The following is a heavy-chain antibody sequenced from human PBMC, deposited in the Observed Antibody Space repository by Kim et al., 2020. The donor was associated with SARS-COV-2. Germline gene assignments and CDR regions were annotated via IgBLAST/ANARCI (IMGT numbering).Heavy chain of an antibody. J-gene: IGHJ5*02. Sequence: FQGRVTMTRNTSISTAYMELSSLRSEDTAVYYCAREYLEWLLYLRGGFDPWGQGTLVTVSS. D-gene: IGHD3-3*01. CDR3: AREYLEWLLYLRGGFDP. V-gene: IGHV1-8*01.